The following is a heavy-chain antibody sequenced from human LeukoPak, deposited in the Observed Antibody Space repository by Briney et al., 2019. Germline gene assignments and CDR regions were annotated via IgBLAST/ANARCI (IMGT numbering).Heavy chain of an antibody. J-gene: IGHJ6*03. V-gene: IGHV3-15*01. Sequence: GGSQRLSCAASGFTFSNAWMSWVRQAPGKGLEWVGRIKSKTDGGTTDYAAPVKGRFTISRDDSKNTLYLQMNSLRAEDTAVYYCARDGVIGYSSSSNPDYYYYYYMDVWGKGTTVTVSS. CDR2: IKSKTDGGTT. CDR3: ARDGVIGYSSSSNPDYYYYYYMDV. CDR1: GFTFSNAW. D-gene: IGHD6-6*01.